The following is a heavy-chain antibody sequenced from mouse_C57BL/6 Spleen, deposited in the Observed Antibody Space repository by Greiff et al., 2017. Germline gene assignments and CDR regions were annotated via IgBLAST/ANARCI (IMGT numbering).Heavy chain of an antibody. Sequence: EVKLQESGGGLVKPGGSLKLSCAASGFTFSSYAMSWVRQTPEKRLEWVATISDGGSYTYYTDNVKGRFTISRDNAKNNLYLQMSHLKSGDTAMYSCARNSSGWDFDYWGQGTTLTVSS. CDR1: GFTFSSYA. CDR2: ISDGGSYT. J-gene: IGHJ2*01. V-gene: IGHV5-4*03. CDR3: ARNSSGWDFDY. D-gene: IGHD3-2*02.